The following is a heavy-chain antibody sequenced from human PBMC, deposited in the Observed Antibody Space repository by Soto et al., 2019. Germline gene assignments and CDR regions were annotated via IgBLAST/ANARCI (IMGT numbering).Heavy chain of an antibody. CDR1: GFTVSSNY. CDR2: IYSGGST. J-gene: IGHJ1*01. CDR3: ARDRVESGYPEYFQH. Sequence: EVQLVESGGGLIQPGGSLRLSCAASGFTVSSNYMSWVRQAPGKGLEWVSVIYSGGSTYYADSVKGRFTISRDNSKNTLDLQTNSLRAEDTAVYYCARDRVESGYPEYFQHWCQGTLVTFSS. V-gene: IGHV3-53*01. D-gene: IGHD3-22*01.